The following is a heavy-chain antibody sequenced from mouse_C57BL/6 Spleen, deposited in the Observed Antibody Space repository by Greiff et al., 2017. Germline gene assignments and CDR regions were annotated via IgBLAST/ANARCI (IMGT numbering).Heavy chain of an antibody. D-gene: IGHD2-4*01. CDR1: GYTFTSYW. V-gene: IGHV1-52*01. CDR2: IDPSDSET. Sequence: QVQLQQPGAELVRPGSSVKLSCKASGYTFTSYWMHWVKQRPIQGLEWIGNIDPSDSETHYNQKFKDKATLTVDKSSSTAYMQLSSLTSEDSASYYCARDDYDGYACRGQGALVTVA. J-gene: IGHJ3*01. CDR3: ARDDYDGYAC.